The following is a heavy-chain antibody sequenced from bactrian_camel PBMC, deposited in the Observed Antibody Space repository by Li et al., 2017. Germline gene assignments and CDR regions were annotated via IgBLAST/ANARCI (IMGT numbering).Heavy chain of an antibody. CDR3: ASRGDCYYSDNASQPREDFFGI. D-gene: IGHD4*01. J-gene: IGHJ6*01. Sequence: VQLVESGGGTVQAGGSLRLSCASSGITDHGAGHSMGWFRQAPGKEREGIAGIDSDGSNTYYADAVKGRFTISQDNAKNTLSLQMNSLKPEDTAMYYCASRGDCYYSDNASQPREDFFGIWGQGTQVTVS. CDR2: IDSDGSNT. V-gene: IGHV3S6*01. CDR1: GITDHGAGHS.